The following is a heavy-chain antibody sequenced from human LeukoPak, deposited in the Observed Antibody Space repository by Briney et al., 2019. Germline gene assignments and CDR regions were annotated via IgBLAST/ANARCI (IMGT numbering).Heavy chain of an antibody. D-gene: IGHD3-10*01. CDR3: ARVAYGSGIIFDY. CDR2: IYYSGST. J-gene: IGHJ4*02. Sequence: SETLSLTCTVSDGSISSGGYYWSWIRQHPGKGLEWIGYIYYSGSTYYNPSLKSRVTISVDTSKNQFSLKLSSATAADTAVYYCARVAYGSGIIFDYWGQGTLVTVSS. CDR1: DGSISSGGYY. V-gene: IGHV4-31*03.